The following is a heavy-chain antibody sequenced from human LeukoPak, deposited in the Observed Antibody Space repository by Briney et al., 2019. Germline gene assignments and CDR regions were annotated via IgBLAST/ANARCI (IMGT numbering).Heavy chain of an antibody. CDR3: AARGTWRVDDY. CDR2: IVVGSGNT. D-gene: IGHD1-7*01. J-gene: IGHJ4*02. V-gene: IGHV1-58*02. Sequence: SVKVSCKASGFTFTSSAMQWLRQARGQRLEWIGWIVVGSGNTNYAQKFQERVTITRDMSTSTAYMELSSLRSEDTAVYYCAARGTWRVDDYWGQGTLVTVSS. CDR1: GFTFTSSA.